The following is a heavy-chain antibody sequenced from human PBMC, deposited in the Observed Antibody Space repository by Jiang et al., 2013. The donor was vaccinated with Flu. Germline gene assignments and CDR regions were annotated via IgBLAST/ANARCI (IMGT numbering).Heavy chain of an antibody. CDR2: ISAYNGNT. V-gene: IGHV1-18*01. J-gene: IGHJ4*02. D-gene: IGHD3-10*01. Sequence: QGLEWMGWISAYNGNTNYAQKLQGRVTMTTDTSTSTAYMELRSLRSDDTAVYYCARALYYYGSGSYPYYFDYWGQGTLVTVSS. CDR3: ARALYYYGSGSYPYYFDY.